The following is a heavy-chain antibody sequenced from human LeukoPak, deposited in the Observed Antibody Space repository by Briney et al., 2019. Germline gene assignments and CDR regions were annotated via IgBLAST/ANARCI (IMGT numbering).Heavy chain of an antibody. CDR1: GDSVSSNSAA. CDR3: ARDRAGVYSYGSGSYYKRADAFDI. V-gene: IGHV6-1*01. D-gene: IGHD3-10*01. J-gene: IGHJ3*02. CDR2: TYYRSKWYN. Sequence: SQTLSLTCAISGDSVSSNSAAWNWIRQSPSRGLEWLGRTYYRSKWYNDYAVSVKSRITINPDTSKNQFSLQLDSVTPEDTAVYYCARDRAGVYSYGSGSYYKRADAFDIWGQGTMVTVSS.